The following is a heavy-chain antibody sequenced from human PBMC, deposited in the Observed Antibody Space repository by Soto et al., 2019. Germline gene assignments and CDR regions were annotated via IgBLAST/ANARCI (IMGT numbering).Heavy chain of an antibody. CDR2: ISPYNGNT. V-gene: IGHV1-18*01. D-gene: IGHD4-4*01. CDR3: ARDLHYTNPYYGMDV. J-gene: IGHJ6*02. Sequence: QVLLVQSGAEVKKPGASVKVSCKASGYTFTSYGLSWVRQAPGQGLEWMGWISPYNGNTNYAQKLQGRVTMTTDTSTSTAYMKLRSLRSDDTAVYYCARDLHYTNPYYGMDVWGQGTTVTVSS. CDR1: GYTFTSYG.